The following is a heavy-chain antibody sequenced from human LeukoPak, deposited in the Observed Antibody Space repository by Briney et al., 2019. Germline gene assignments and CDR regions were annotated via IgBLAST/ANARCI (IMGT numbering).Heavy chain of an antibody. J-gene: IGHJ4*02. CDR3: ARDEDSGSYYNY. V-gene: IGHV1-2*02. CDR2: INPNSGGT. D-gene: IGHD1-26*01. Sequence: GASVKVSCKASGYTFTDYSMHWVRQAPGQGLEWMGWINPNSGGTNYAQKFQGRVTMTRDTSISTAYMELSRLRSDDTAVYYCARDEDSGSYYNYWGQGTLVTVSS. CDR1: GYTFTDYS.